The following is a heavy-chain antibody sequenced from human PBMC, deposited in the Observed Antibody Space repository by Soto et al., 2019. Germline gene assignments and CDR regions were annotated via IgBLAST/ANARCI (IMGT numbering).Heavy chain of an antibody. CDR3: ARLRPAAGDNDLTFDY. V-gene: IGHV5-10-1*01. J-gene: IGHJ4*02. Sequence: EVQLVQSEAEVRKPGESLRIACKGSGYSFTSYWISWVRQMPGKGLEWMGRIDPSDSCTNYSPSFQGHVTISADKSISTAYLQWSSLKASDTAMYYCARLRPAAGDNDLTFDYWGQGTLVTVSS. CDR2: IDPSDSCT. CDR1: GYSFTSYW. D-gene: IGHD6-13*01.